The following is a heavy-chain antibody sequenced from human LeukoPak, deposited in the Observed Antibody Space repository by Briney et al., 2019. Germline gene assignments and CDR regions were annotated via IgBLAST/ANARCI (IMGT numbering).Heavy chain of an antibody. CDR3: ARVGTTVVTQGMDS. D-gene: IGHD4-23*01. CDR2: INHSGST. CDR1: GGSFSGYY. Sequence: SETLSLTCAVYGGSFSGYYWSWIRQPPGKGLEWIGEINHSGSTNYNPSLKSRVTISVDTSKNQFSLRLTSVTAADTAVYYCARVGTTVVTQGMDSWGQGTLVTVSS. V-gene: IGHV4-34*01. J-gene: IGHJ4*02.